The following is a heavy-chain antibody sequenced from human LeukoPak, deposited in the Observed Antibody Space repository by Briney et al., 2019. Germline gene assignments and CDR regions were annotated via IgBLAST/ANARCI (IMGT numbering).Heavy chain of an antibody. CDR2: ISHDGGVE. D-gene: IGHD6-19*01. V-gene: IGHV3-30*18. J-gene: IGHJ5*02. CDR3: AKDWGSSDWYNWFDP. Sequence: GGSLRRSCVVSGFTIANHGMHWVRQAAGKGLEWVAMISHDGGVEYYRDSVKGRFIISRDNSNDMLYLQMNSLRVEDTAVYYCAKDWGSSDWYNWFDPWGQGTLVTVSS. CDR1: GFTIANHG.